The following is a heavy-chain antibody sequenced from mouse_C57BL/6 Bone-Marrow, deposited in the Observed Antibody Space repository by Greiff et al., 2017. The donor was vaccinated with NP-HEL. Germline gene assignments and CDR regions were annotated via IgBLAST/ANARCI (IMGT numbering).Heavy chain of an antibody. D-gene: IGHD2-5*01. CDR2: INPSSGYT. J-gene: IGHJ3*01. CDR1: GYTFTSYW. V-gene: IGHV1-7*01. Sequence: QVQLKESGAELAKPGSSVKLSCTASGYTFTSYWMHWVKQRPGQGLEWIGYINPSSGYTKYNQKFKDKATLTADKSPSTAYMQLSSLTYEDSAVYYCARTLYSNYKEGFAYWGQGTLVTVSA. CDR3: ARTLYSNYKEGFAY.